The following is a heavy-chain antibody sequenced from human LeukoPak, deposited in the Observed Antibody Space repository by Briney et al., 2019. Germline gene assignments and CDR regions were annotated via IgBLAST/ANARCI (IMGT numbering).Heavy chain of an antibody. CDR3: ARPYVNYADDY. J-gene: IGHJ4*02. Sequence: PGGSLRLSCAASGFTFSSYGMHWVRQAPGKGLEWVAVISYDGSNKYYADSVKGRFTISRDNSKNTLYLQMNSLRAEDTAVYYCARPYVNYADDYWGQGTLVTVSS. CDR1: GFTFSSYG. V-gene: IGHV3-30*03. CDR2: ISYDGSNK. D-gene: IGHD2-2*01.